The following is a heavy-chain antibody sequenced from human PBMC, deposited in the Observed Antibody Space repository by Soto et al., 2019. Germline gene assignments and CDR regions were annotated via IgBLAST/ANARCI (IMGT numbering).Heavy chain of an antibody. V-gene: IGHV3-30*18. CDR1: GFTFSSYG. D-gene: IGHD3-10*01. Sequence: QVQLVESGGGVVQPGRSLRLSCAASGFTFSSYGMHWVRQAPGKGLEWVAVISYDGSNKYYADSVKGRFTISRDNSKNTLYLQMNSLRAEDTAVYYCAKGRGYWGQGTLVTVSS. J-gene: IGHJ4*02. CDR3: AKGRGY. CDR2: ISYDGSNK.